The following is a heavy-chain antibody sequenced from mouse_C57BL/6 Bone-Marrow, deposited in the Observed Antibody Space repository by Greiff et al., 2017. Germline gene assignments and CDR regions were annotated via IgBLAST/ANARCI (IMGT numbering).Heavy chain of an antibody. J-gene: IGHJ4*01. D-gene: IGHD1-3*01. CDR3: TRCGVGRVVYAMDY. CDR1: GYTFTSYW. V-gene: IGHV1-55*01. Sequence: QVQLQQPGAELVKPGASVKMSCKASGYTFTSYWITWVKQRPGQGLEWIGDIYPGSGSTNYNAKFKSKATLTVEPPSSTAYIQLSSLTSEGSAVYNCTRCGVGRVVYAMDYWGQGTSVTVSS. CDR2: IYPGSGST.